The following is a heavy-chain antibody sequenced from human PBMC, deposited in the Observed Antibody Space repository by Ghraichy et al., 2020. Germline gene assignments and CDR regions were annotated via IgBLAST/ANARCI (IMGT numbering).Heavy chain of an antibody. CDR1: GGSISTYY. D-gene: IGHD3-3*01. V-gene: IGHV4-59*01. CDR2: IYYSGST. J-gene: IGHJ3*02. CDR3: ARVGGYDSPFVI. Sequence: SETLSLTCTVSGGSISTYYWNWIRQPPGKGLEWIGYIYYSGSTNYNPSLKSRVTISVDTSENQFSLKLSSVTAADTAVYYCARVGGYDSPFVIWGQGTMVTVSS.